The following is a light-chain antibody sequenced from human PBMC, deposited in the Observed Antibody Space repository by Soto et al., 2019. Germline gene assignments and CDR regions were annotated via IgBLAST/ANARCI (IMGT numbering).Light chain of an antibody. CDR2: LAS. V-gene: IGKV1-39*01. CDR3: QQSYNTPT. J-gene: IGKJ4*01. Sequence: DIQMTQSPSSVSASVGDRVSITCRASQTIDRYLNWYQQKPRKAPKLLIYLASNLQSGVPSRFSGSASGTDFTLTISSLQPEDSATYYCQQSYNTPTFGGGTKVEIK. CDR1: QTIDRY.